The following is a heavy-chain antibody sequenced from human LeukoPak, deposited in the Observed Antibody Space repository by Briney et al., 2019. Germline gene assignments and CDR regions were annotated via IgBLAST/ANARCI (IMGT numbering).Heavy chain of an antibody. CDR2: INRDGSST. Sequence: GGSLRLSCAASGFTFSTYWMHWVRQAPGKGLVWVSRINRDGSSTSYADSVKVRFTISRDNAKNTLYLQMNSLRAEDTAVYYCARDRETYYDILTGYYTLGDAFDIWGQGTMVTVSS. D-gene: IGHD3-9*01. V-gene: IGHV3-74*01. J-gene: IGHJ3*02. CDR3: ARDRETYYDILTGYYTLGDAFDI. CDR1: GFTFSTYW.